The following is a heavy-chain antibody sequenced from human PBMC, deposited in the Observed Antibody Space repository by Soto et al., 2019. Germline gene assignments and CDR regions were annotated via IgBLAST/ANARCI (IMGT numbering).Heavy chain of an antibody. V-gene: IGHV3-74*01. CDR2: LHSDGSTT. Sequence: QPGGSLRLSCAASGFIFSSYWMHWVRQAPGKGLVWVSRLHSDGSTTSYADSVKGRFTISRDNAKNQVSLQLNSVTPEDTAVYYCARSEEDSDYYYYGMDVWGQGTTVTVSS. J-gene: IGHJ6*02. CDR3: ARSEEDSDYYYYGMDV. CDR1: GFIFSSYW. D-gene: IGHD2-15*01.